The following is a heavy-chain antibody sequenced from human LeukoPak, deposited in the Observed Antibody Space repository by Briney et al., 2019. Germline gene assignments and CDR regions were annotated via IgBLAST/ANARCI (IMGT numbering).Heavy chain of an antibody. CDR3: ARGYDFWSGYLAIDY. J-gene: IGHJ4*02. CDR1: GGTVSRYA. D-gene: IGHD3-3*01. V-gene: IGHV1-69*05. CDR2: TIPLFGTA. Sequence: ASVKVSCKASGGTVSRYAISWVRQAPGQGLEWMGGTIPLFGTANYAQKFQGRVTMTRDMSTSTVYMELSSLRSEDTAVYYCARGYDFWSGYLAIDYWGQGTLVTVSS.